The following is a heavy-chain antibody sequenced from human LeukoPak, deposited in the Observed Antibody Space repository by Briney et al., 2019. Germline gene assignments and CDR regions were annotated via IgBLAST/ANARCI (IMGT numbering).Heavy chain of an antibody. V-gene: IGHV3-23*01. D-gene: IGHD6-13*01. J-gene: IGHJ4*02. CDR1: GFIFNNYA. Sequence: GSLRLSCAGSGFIFNNYAMHWVRQPPGKGLEWVSTISGSGSSTYYADSVKGRFTISRDNSKNTLYLQMNSLRAEDTAGYYCSLVPNYWGQGALVTVSS. CDR3: SLVPNY. CDR2: ISGSGSST.